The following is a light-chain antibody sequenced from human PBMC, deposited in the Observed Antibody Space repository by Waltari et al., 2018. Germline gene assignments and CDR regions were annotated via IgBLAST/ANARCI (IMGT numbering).Light chain of an antibody. Sequence: QSLVTQSPSVSGTPGQRVTISCSASGSRIGSIDLIWYQQFPGTAPKLLIYHIYVRPSGGPDRFFGSKSGTSATLAISGLQSGDEADYYCAAWFDSLNGWVFGGGTKVTVL. J-gene: IGLJ3*02. CDR3: AAWFDSLNGWV. CDR2: HIY. CDR1: GSRIGSID. V-gene: IGLV1-44*01.